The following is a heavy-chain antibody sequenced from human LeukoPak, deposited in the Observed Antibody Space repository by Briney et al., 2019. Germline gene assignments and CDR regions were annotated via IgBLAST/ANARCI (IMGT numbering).Heavy chain of an antibody. J-gene: IGHJ4*02. CDR3: AKAKRFGELLSAY. D-gene: IGHD3-10*01. CDR1: GFTFSNYA. Sequence: GGSLRLSCAGSGFTFSNYAMTWVRQVPGKGLEWVSSVSGSGRNTFYPDSVEGRFTISRDNSKNTVYLQMNSLRADDTAVYYCAKAKRFGELLSAYWGQGTLVTVSS. CDR2: VSGSGRNT. V-gene: IGHV3-23*01.